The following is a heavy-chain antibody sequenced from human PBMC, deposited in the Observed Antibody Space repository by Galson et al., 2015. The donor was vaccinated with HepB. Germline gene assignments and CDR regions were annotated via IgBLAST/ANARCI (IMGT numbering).Heavy chain of an antibody. CDR2: IKRDGTEI. CDR3: ARGAPIYSHLLY. Sequence: SLRLSCATSGFTFSNDWMAWVRQVPGKGLEWVSRIKRDGTEINYADFVKGRFTISRDNGKNTLYLQMNNLRGEDTAVYYCARGAPIYSHLLYWGQGTTVTVSS. V-gene: IGHV3-74*01. CDR1: GFTFSNDW. J-gene: IGHJ6*02. D-gene: IGHD4-11*01.